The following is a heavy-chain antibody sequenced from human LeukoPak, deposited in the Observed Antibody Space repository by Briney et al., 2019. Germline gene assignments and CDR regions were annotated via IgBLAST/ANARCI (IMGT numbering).Heavy chain of an antibody. CDR3: ARIIVVVPAADLNAFDI. CDR1: GFTVSSNY. D-gene: IGHD2-2*01. J-gene: IGHJ3*02. V-gene: IGHV3-66*01. Sequence: TGGSLRLSCAASGFTVSSNYMSWVRQAPGKGLEWVSVIYSGGSTYYADSVKGRFTISRDNSKNTLYLQMNSLRAEDTAVYYCARIIVVVPAADLNAFDIWGQGTMVTVSS. CDR2: IYSGGST.